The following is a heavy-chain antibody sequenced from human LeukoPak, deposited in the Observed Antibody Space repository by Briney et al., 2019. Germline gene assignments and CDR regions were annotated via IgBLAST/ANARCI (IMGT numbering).Heavy chain of an antibody. D-gene: IGHD3-22*01. Sequence: SETLSLTCAVYGGSFSGYYWSWIRQPPGKGLEWIGEINHSGSTYYNPSLKSRVTISVDTSKNQFSLKLSSVTAADTAVYYCARHKTYYYDSSGYYHENWGQGTLVTVSS. J-gene: IGHJ4*02. CDR3: ARHKTYYYDSSGYYHEN. CDR1: GGSFSGYY. CDR2: INHSGST. V-gene: IGHV4-34*01.